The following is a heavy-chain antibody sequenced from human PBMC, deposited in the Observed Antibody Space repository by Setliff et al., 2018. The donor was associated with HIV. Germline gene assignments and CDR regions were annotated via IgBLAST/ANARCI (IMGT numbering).Heavy chain of an antibody. D-gene: IGHD3-22*01. V-gene: IGHV3-66*01. CDR1: GFTVSSNS. CDR2: IHNGVS. Sequence: SCAASGFTVSSNSVSWVRQAPGKGPEWVSVIHNGVSHYADSVTGRFTISRDNSKNTLYLQINSLRAEDTAVYYCARGGVTNYYDSSGIPDAFDIWGQGTMVTVSS. J-gene: IGHJ3*02. CDR3: ARGGVTNYYDSSGIPDAFDI.